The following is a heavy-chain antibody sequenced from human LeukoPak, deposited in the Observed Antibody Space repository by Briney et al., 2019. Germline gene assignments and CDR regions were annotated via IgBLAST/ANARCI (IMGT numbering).Heavy chain of an antibody. D-gene: IGHD1-14*01. CDR2: IYYSGST. CDR3: ARHLPGCLYYYYNMDV. Sequence: SETLSLTCTVSGGSISSSSYYWGWIRQPPGKGLEWIGSIYYSGSTYYNPSLKSRVTISVDTSKNQFSLKLSSVTAADTAVYYCARHLPGCLYYYYNMDVWGQGTTVTVSS. CDR1: GGSISSSSYY. V-gene: IGHV4-39*01. J-gene: IGHJ6*02.